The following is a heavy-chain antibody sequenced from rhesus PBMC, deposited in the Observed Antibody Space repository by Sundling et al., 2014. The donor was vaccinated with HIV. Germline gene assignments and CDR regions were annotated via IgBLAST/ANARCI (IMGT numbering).Heavy chain of an antibody. CDR1: GFTFGSYT. D-gene: IGHD2-33*01. CDR3: ARGRAHCGHSGCSSYDLDS. Sequence: QVQLVQSGTEVKKPGASVKVSCKASGFTFGSYTNNWVRQAPGQGLEWMGVILPLVGITNYAEKFQGRVTITADTSTNTAYMELSSLRSEDTAVYYCARGRAHCGHSGCSSYDLDSWGQGVVVTVSS. J-gene: IGHJ6*01. CDR2: ILPLVGIT. V-gene: IGHV1-198*02.